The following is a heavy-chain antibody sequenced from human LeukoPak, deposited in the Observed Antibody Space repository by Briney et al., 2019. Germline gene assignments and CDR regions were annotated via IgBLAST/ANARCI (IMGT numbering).Heavy chain of an antibody. CDR3: ARHYYDSSGYYRFDY. CDR2: IYTSGST. D-gene: IGHD3-22*01. J-gene: IGHJ4*02. V-gene: IGHV4-4*07. CDR1: GGSISSYY. Sequence: SETLSLTCTVSGGSISSYYWSWIRQPAGKGLEWIGRIYTSGSTNYNPSLKSRVIMSVDTSKNQFSLKLSSVTAADTAVYYCARHYYDSSGYYRFDYWGQGTLVTVSS.